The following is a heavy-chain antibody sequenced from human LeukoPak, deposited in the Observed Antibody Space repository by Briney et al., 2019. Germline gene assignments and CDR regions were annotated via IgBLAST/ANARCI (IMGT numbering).Heavy chain of an antibody. CDR1: GGSISNTYYY. V-gene: IGHV4-39*01. D-gene: IGHD3-10*01. Sequence: PSETLSLTCTVSGGSISNTYYYWGWIRQPPGKGLEYIGSVNYNGYAFYNPSLKSRVTISVDTSKNQFSLKLTSVTAADTAVYYCARCPYYGSGSYYLIYYYYGMDVWGQGTTVTVSS. CDR3: ARCPYYGSGSYYLIYYYYGMDV. J-gene: IGHJ6*02. CDR2: VNYNGYA.